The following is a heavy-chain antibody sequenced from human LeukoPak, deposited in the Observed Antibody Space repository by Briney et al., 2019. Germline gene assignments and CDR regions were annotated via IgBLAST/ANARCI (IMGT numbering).Heavy chain of an antibody. V-gene: IGHV1-18*01. D-gene: IGHD6-13*01. CDR3: ARVPAAGPLHPFDY. CDR1: GYTFTSYG. J-gene: IGHJ4*02. CDR2: ISAYNGNT. Sequence: ASVKVSCKASGYTFTSYGISWVRQAPGQGLECMGWISAYNGNTNYAQKLQGRVTMTTDTSTSTAYMELRSLRSDDTAVYYCARVPAAGPLHPFDYWGQGTLVTVSS.